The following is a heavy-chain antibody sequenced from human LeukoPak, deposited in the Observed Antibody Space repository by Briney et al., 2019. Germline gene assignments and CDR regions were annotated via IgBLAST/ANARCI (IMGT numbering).Heavy chain of an antibody. CDR3: ARVAAKTVDY. Sequence: PSETLSLTCTVSGGSISSYYWSWIRQPPGKGLEWIGYIYYSGSTNYNPSLKSRVTISVDTSKNQFSLKLSSVTAADMAVYYCARVAAKTVDYWGQGTLVTVSS. V-gene: IGHV4-59*12. J-gene: IGHJ4*02. CDR1: GGSISSYY. D-gene: IGHD2-15*01. CDR2: IYYSGST.